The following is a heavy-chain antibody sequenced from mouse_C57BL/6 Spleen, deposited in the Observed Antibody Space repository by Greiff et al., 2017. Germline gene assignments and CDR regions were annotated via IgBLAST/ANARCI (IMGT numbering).Heavy chain of an antibody. CDR2: ISPGSGST. Sequence: QVQLQQPGAELVKPGASVKLSCKASGYTFTRYWLPWVKQRPGPGLEWLGDISPGSGSTNYTEKFKSKATLTVDTSSSTAYMQLSSLTSEDAAVDYCARPRTAQATSWFAYWGQGTLVTVAA. CDR1: GYTFTRYW. V-gene: IGHV1-55*01. J-gene: IGHJ3*01. D-gene: IGHD3-2*02. CDR3: ARPRTAQATSWFAY.